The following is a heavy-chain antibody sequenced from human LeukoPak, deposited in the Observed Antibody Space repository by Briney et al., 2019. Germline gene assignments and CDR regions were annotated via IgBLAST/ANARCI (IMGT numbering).Heavy chain of an antibody. J-gene: IGHJ4*02. Sequence: ASVKVSCKASGYTFTSYGISWARQAPGQGLEWMGWVSAYNGNTNYAQKLQGRVTMTTDTSTSTAYVELRSLRSDDTAVYYCARDLVLLWFGELPRFDYWGQGTLVTVSS. V-gene: IGHV1-18*01. CDR3: ARDLVLLWFGELPRFDY. D-gene: IGHD3-10*01. CDR2: VSAYNGNT. CDR1: GYTFTSYG.